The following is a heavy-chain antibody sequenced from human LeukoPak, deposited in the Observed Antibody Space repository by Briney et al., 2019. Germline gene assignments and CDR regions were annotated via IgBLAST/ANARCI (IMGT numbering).Heavy chain of an antibody. J-gene: IGHJ4*02. V-gene: IGHV4-34*01. Sequence: SETLSLTCAVYGGSFSGYYWSWIRQPPGKGLEWIGSIYYSGSSFDNPALKSRVTISVDTSKNQFSLKLSSVTTADTAVYYCARHRSGWLQSSFDYWGQGTLVTVSS. CDR1: GGSFSGYY. CDR3: ARHRSGWLQSSFDY. CDR2: IYYSGSS. D-gene: IGHD5-24*01.